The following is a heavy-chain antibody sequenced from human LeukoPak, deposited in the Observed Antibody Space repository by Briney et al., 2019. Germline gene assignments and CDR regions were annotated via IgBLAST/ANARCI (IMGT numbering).Heavy chain of an antibody. CDR3: ASFSSGWPFDY. D-gene: IGHD6-19*01. Sequence: SETLSLTCTVSGGSISSYYWSWVRQPPGKGLEWIGYIYYSGSTNYNPSLKSRVTISVDTSKNQFSLKLGSVTAADTAVYYCASFSSGWPFDYWGQGTLVTVSS. V-gene: IGHV4-59*01. CDR2: IYYSGST. J-gene: IGHJ4*02. CDR1: GGSISSYY.